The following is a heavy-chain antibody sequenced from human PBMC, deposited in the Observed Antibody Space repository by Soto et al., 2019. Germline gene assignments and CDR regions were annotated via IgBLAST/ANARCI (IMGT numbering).Heavy chain of an antibody. V-gene: IGHV4-34*01. CDR1: GGSFSGYY. Sequence: SETLSLTCAVYGGSFSGYYWSWIRQPPGKGLEGIGEINHSGSTNYNPSLKSRVTISVDTSKNQFSLKLSSVTAADTAVYYCARGIAARLGEYYYGMDVWGQGTTVTVSS. CDR2: INHSGST. D-gene: IGHD6-6*01. CDR3: ARGIAARLGEYYYGMDV. J-gene: IGHJ6*02.